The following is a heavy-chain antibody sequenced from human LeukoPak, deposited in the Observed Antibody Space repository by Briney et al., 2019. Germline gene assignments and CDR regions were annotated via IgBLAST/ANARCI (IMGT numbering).Heavy chain of an antibody. CDR1: GFTFSSYG. J-gene: IGHJ4*02. Sequence: GGSLRLSCAASGFTFSSYGMHRVRQAPGKGLEWVAFIRYDGSNKYYADSVKGRFTISRDNSKNTLYLQMNSLRAEDTAVYYCANQGEGGSPFDYWGQGTLVTVSS. D-gene: IGHD1-26*01. CDR2: IRYDGSNK. CDR3: ANQGEGGSPFDY. V-gene: IGHV3-30*02.